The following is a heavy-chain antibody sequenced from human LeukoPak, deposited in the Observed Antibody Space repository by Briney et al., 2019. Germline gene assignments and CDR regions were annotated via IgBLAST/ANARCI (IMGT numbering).Heavy chain of an antibody. V-gene: IGHV4-34*01. J-gene: IGHJ4*02. CDR1: GGSFSGYY. D-gene: IGHD3-9*01. CDR3: AKDRYDILTGYYPSGDFDH. Sequence: SETLSLTCAVYGGSFSGYYWSWIRQPPGKGLEWIGEINHTGSTNYNPSLKSRVTISVDTSKNQFSLKLSSVTAADTAVYYCAKDRYDILTGYYPSGDFDHWGQGTLVTVSS. CDR2: INHTGST.